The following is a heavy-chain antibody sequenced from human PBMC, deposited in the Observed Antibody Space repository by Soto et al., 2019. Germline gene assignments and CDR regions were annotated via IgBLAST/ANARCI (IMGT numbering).Heavy chain of an antibody. Sequence: SETLSLTCTVSGGSISSSIYYWVWIRQPPGKGLEWIGRVYNTGGTFYNPSLKSRVTISVDTSKNQFSLKLSSVTAADTAVYYCDHYSSGRAFDIWGQGTMVT. D-gene: IGHD6-19*01. V-gene: IGHV4-39*07. CDR2: VYNTGGT. J-gene: IGHJ3*02. CDR1: GGSISSSIYY. CDR3: DHYSSGRAFDI.